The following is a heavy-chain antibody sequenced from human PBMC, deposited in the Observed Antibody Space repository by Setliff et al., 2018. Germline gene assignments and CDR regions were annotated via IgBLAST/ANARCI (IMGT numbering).Heavy chain of an antibody. V-gene: IGHV3-7*01. Sequence: GGSLRLSCAASGITFKNAWMTWVRQAPGKGLEWVANIKGDDSERYYVDSVKGRFTVSRDNVKNSLFLQMDSRRAEDSAVYYCARDGVFYAMDFWGQGTTVTVSS. CDR3: ARDGVFYAMDF. CDR2: IKGDDSER. J-gene: IGHJ6*02. CDR1: GITFKNAW. D-gene: IGHD3-10*01.